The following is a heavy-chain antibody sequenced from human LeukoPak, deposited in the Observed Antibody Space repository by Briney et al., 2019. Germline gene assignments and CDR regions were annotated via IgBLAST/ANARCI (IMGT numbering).Heavy chain of an antibody. CDR3: AKDLVYYDSSGYYYPFDY. CDR2: ISSSSSYI. V-gene: IGHV3-21*04. J-gene: IGHJ4*02. CDR1: GFTFSSYS. Sequence: GGSLRLSCAASGFTFSSYSMNWVRQAPGKGLEWVSSISSSSSYIYYADSVKGRFTISRDNAKNSLYLQMNSLRAEDTAVYYCAKDLVYYDSSGYYYPFDYWGQGTLVTVSS. D-gene: IGHD3-22*01.